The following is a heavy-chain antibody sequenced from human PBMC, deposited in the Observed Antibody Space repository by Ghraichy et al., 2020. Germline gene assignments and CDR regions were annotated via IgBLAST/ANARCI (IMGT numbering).Heavy chain of an antibody. J-gene: IGHJ6*02. CDR2: IWYDGSNK. CDR1: GFTFSSYG. V-gene: IGHV3-33*01. CDR3: ARGRRYPYYYYYGMDV. Sequence: LNISCAASGFTFSSYGMHWVRQAPGKGLEWVAVIWYDGSNKYYADSVKGRFTISRDNSKNTLYLQMNSLRAEDTAVYYCARGRRYPYYYYYGMDVWGQGTTVTVSS. D-gene: IGHD2-2*02.